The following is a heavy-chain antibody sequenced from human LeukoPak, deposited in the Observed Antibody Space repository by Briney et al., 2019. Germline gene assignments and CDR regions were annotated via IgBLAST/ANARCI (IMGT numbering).Heavy chain of an antibody. J-gene: IGHJ5*02. D-gene: IGHD3-10*01. CDR3: ARLRITMVRGVIYFDP. CDR1: GYSFISYW. V-gene: IGHV5-10-1*01. Sequence: GESLKISCKGSGYSFISYWISWVRQMPGKGLEWMGRIDPSDSYTNYSPSFQGHVTISADKSISTAYLQWSSLKASDTAMYYCARLRITMVRGVIYFDPWGQGTLVTVSS. CDR2: IDPSDSYT.